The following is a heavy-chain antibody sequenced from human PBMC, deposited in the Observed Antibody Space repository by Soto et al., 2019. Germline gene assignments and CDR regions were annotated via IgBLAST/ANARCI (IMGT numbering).Heavy chain of an antibody. D-gene: IGHD6-19*01. V-gene: IGHV6-1*01. CDR1: GDSVASNSAA. J-gene: IGHJ4*02. CDR3: ARDWYSSGSVPGFEY. Sequence: SHTLSLTCAISGDSVASNSAAWNLIRRSPSRGLEWLGRTYYRSKWYNDYAVSVKSRITINPETSKNQFSLQLNSVTPEDTAVYYCARDWYSSGSVPGFEYWGQGTLVTVSP. CDR2: TYYRSKWYN.